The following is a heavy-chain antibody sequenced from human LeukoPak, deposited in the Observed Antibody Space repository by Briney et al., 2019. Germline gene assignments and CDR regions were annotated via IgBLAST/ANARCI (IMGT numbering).Heavy chain of an antibody. Sequence: GESLKISCKGSGYSFTSYWIGWVRQMPGKGLDWMGIIYPGDSETRYSPSFQGQVTISADKSISTAYLQWSSLKASDTAMYYCARHPRIYCSGGSCYQYYFDYWGQGTLVTVSS. J-gene: IGHJ4*02. CDR1: GYSFTSYW. D-gene: IGHD2-15*01. CDR2: IYPGDSET. CDR3: ARHPRIYCSGGSCYQYYFDY. V-gene: IGHV5-51*01.